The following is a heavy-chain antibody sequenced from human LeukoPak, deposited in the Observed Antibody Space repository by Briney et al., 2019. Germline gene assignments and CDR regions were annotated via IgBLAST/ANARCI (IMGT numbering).Heavy chain of an antibody. J-gene: IGHJ5*01. CDR2: ISGSGGST. CDR3: AKDSRPVFDFWSHNWFDS. V-gene: IGHV3-23*01. Sequence: GGSLRLSCAASGFTFSSYAMSWVRQAPGKGLEWVSAISGSGGSTYYADSVKGRFTISRDNSKNTLYLQTNSLRAEDTAVYYCAKDSRPVFDFWSHNWFDSWGQGTLVTVSS. CDR1: GFTFSSYA. D-gene: IGHD3-3*01.